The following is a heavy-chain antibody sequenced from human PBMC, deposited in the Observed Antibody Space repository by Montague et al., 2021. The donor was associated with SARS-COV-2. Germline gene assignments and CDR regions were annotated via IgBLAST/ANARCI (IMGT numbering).Heavy chain of an antibody. Sequence: SLRLSCAASGFIFSSYEMNWVRQAPGKGLEWVSYISNSGDTKYYXDSVKGRFTISRDNAKNSLYLQMSSLRAEDTAVYYCARAGEDYYYDSSGFLYWGQGILVIVSS. D-gene: IGHD3-22*01. CDR2: ISNSGDTK. CDR1: GFIFSSYE. CDR3: ARAGEDYYYDSSGFLY. J-gene: IGHJ4*02. V-gene: IGHV3-48*03.